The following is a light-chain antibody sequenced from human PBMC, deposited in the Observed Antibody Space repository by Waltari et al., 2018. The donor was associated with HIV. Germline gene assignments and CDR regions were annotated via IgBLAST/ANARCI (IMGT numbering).Light chain of an antibody. CDR1: DSNIGRTY. V-gene: IGLV1-47*01. J-gene: IGLJ2*01. CDR2: RDN. Sequence: QSVLTQPPSASGTPGQRVSISCSGSDSNIGRTYVYWYQQVAGTAPKPLIYRDNQRPSGFSDRFSGSKSGSSASLAISGLRSEDEAAYFCAVWDDSLTGVIFGGKTKLTVL. CDR3: AVWDDSLTGVI.